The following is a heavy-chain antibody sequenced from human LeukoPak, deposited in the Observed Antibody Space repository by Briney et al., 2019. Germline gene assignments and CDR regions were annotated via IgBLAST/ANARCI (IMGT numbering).Heavy chain of an antibody. V-gene: IGHV4-38-2*02. CDR1: GYSISSNYY. Sequence: PSETLSLTCNVSGYSISSNYYWGWIRQPPGKGLEWIGSIYHSGSTYYNSSLKSRVTISIDTSKNQMSLRVSSVTAADTAVYYCERHTYGSDLYYFDYWGQGTLVTVSS. CDR3: ERHTYGSDLYYFDY. J-gene: IGHJ4*02. CDR2: IYHSGST. D-gene: IGHD5-18*01.